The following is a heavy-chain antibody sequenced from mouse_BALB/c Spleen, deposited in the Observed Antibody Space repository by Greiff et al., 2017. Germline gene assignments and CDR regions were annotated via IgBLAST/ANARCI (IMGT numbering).Heavy chain of an antibody. Sequence: EVQVVESGGGLVKPGGSLKLSCAASGFAFSSYDMSWVRQTPEKRLEWVAYISSGGGSTYYPDTVKGRFTISRDNAKNTLYLQMSSLKSEDTAMYYCARHGAARAPPYAMDYWGQGTSVTVSS. CDR3: ARHGAARAPPYAMDY. J-gene: IGHJ4*01. CDR2: ISSGGGST. CDR1: GFAFSSYD. D-gene: IGHD3-1*01. V-gene: IGHV5-12-1*01.